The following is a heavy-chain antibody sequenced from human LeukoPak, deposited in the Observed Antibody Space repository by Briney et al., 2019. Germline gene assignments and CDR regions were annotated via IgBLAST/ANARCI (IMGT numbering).Heavy chain of an antibody. CDR1: RGTFSIYA. V-gene: IGHV1-69*13. D-gene: IGHD2-15*01. J-gene: IGHJ4*02. CDR2: IIPIFGTA. CDR3: ARGPGYCSGGSCYGGEFDY. Sequence: SVTVSCKASRGTFSIYAISWVRQAPGQGLEWMGGIIPIFGTANYAQKFQGRVTITADESTSTAYMELSSLRSEDTAVYYCARGPGYCSGGSCYGGEFDYWGQGTLVTVSS.